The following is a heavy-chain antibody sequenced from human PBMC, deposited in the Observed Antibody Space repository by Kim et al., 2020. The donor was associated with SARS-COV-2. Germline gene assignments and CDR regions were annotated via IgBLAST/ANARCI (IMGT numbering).Heavy chain of an antibody. J-gene: IGHJ4*02. CDR3: ARVSRWGQQLVPYYFDY. V-gene: IGHV7-4-1*02. Sequence: ASVKVFCKASGYTLTSYDMNWVRQAPGQGLELMGWINTNTGNPTYAQGFTGRFVFSLDTSVSTAYLQISSLKAEDTAVYYCARVSRWGQQLVPYYFDYWGQGTLVTVSS. CDR2: INTNTGNP. CDR1: GYTLTSYD. D-gene: IGHD6-13*01.